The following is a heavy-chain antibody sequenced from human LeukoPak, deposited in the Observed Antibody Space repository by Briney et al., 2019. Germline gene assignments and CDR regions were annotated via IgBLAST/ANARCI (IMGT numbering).Heavy chain of an antibody. CDR1: GGSISSYY. V-gene: IGHV4-4*07. CDR2: IYTSGST. J-gene: IGHJ3*02. CDR3: ARVIGYDSSGYYHMDAFDI. D-gene: IGHD3-22*01. Sequence: SQTLSLTCTVSGGSISSYYWSWIRQPAGKGLEWIGRIYTSGSTNYNPSLKGRVTMSVDTSKNQFSLKLSSVTAADTAVYYCARVIGYDSSGYYHMDAFDIWGQGTMVTVSS.